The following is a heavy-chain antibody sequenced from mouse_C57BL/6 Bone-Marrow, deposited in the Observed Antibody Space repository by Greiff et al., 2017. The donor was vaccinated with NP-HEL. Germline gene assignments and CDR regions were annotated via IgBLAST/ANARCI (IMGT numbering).Heavy chain of an antibody. V-gene: IGHV1-64*01. J-gene: IGHJ2*01. CDR1: GYTFTSYW. D-gene: IGHD3-2*02. CDR2: IHPNSGST. Sequence: QVQLQQSGAELVKPGASVKLSCKASGYTFTSYWMHWVKQRPGQGLEWIGMIHPNSGSTNYNEKFKSKATLTVDKSSSTAYMQLSSLTSEDSAVYYCASYSSGYKGFDYWGQGTTRTVSS. CDR3: ASYSSGYKGFDY.